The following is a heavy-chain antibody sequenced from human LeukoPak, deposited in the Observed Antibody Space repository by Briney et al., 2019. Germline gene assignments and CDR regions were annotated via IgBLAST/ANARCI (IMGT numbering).Heavy chain of an antibody. CDR2: IYYSGST. D-gene: IGHD3-10*01. V-gene: IGHV4-38-2*02. CDR1: GYSISSGYF. CDR3: ARLVWFGDLEFDY. Sequence: SETLSLTCSVSGYSISSGYFWGWIRQPPGKGLEWIGSIYYSGSTYYNPSLKSRVTISVDTSKNQFSLKLSSVTAADTAVYYCARLVWFGDLEFDYWGQGTLVTVSS. J-gene: IGHJ4*02.